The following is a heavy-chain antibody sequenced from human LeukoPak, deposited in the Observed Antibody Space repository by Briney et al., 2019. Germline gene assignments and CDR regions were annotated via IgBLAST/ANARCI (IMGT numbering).Heavy chain of an antibody. J-gene: IGHJ4*02. CDR2: VRFDGRNK. V-gene: IGHV3-30*02. Sequence: SGGSLRLSCAASGITFSSYGMHWVRQAPGKGLEWVAFVRFDGRNKYYADSVKGRFTISRDNSKNTLYLQVNSLRAEDTAVYYCVARGGWARFDYWGQGTLVTVSS. D-gene: IGHD6-19*01. CDR3: VARGGWARFDY. CDR1: GITFSSYG.